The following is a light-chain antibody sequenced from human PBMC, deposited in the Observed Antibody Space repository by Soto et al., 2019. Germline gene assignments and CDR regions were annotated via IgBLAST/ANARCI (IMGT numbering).Light chain of an antibody. CDR3: QQYNSYPWT. J-gene: IGKJ1*01. Sequence: DIQMTQSPSTLSASVGDRVTITCRASQSISSWLAWYQQKPGKTPKVLIYKASSLESGVPSRFSGSGSETEFALSISSLQPHDFATYYCQQYNSYPWTFGQGTKVEIK. CDR1: QSISSW. V-gene: IGKV1-5*03. CDR2: KAS.